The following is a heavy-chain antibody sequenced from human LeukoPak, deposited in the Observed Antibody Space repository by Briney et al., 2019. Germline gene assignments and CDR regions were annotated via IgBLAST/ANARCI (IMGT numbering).Heavy chain of an antibody. D-gene: IGHD2/OR15-2a*01. CDR3: ARGPLSSSTFHFYGLDV. V-gene: IGHV4-31*03. Sequence: PSETLSLTCTVSGGSISSGGYYWSWIRQHPGKGLEWIGYIYYSGSTYYNPSLKSRVTISVDTSKNQFSLKMTSAAAADTAIYYCARGPLSSSTFHFYGLDVWGPGATVTVSS. CDR1: GGSISSGGYY. J-gene: IGHJ6*02. CDR2: IYYSGST.